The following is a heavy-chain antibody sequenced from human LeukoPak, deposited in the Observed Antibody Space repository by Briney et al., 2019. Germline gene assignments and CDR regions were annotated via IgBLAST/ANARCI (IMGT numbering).Heavy chain of an antibody. V-gene: IGHV4-38-2*02. CDR2: MYHSGST. CDR1: GYSISSGYD. CDR3: ARLKNYYYYYIDV. Sequence: SETLSLTCTVSGYSISSGYDWGWIRQPPGKGLEWIGSMYHSGSTNYNPSLKSRVTISLDTSKNQFSLKLTSVTAADTAVYYCARLKNYYYYYIDVWGKGTTVTVSS. J-gene: IGHJ6*03.